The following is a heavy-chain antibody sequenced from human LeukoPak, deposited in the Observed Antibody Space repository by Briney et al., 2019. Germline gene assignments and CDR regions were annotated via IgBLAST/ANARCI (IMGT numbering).Heavy chain of an antibody. CDR2: TYYRSKWYN. CDR3: ARDTSYYDSSGYSFDY. V-gene: IGHV6-1*01. D-gene: IGHD3-22*01. J-gene: IGHJ4*02. CDR1: GDSVSSNSAT. Sequence: SQTLSLTCAISGDSVSSNSATWNWIRQSPSRGLEWLGRTYYRSKWYNDYAVSLKSRITINPDTSKNQFSLQLNSVTPEDTAVYYCARDTSYYDSSGYSFDYWGQGTLVTVSS.